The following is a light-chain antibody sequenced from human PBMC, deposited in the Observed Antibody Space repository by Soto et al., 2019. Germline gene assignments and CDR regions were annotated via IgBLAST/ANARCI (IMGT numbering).Light chain of an antibody. CDR3: QQYYTTPLT. CDR1: QTVFYSYHNEDY. CDR2: WAS. J-gene: IGKJ4*01. Sequence: DIVMTQSPDSLAVSLGERATINCKSRQTVFYSYHNEDYLAWYQQKPGQAPRVLIYWASTRESGVPDRFSGSGSGTDLTLTISSLQAEDVEVYYCQQYYTTPLTFGGGTKVDIK. V-gene: IGKV4-1*01.